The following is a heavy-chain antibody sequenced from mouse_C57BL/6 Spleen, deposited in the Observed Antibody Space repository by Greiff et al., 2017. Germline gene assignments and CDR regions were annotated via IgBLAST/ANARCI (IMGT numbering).Heavy chain of an antibody. CDR1: GYTFTSYW. CDR3: ARSTGGYDGGDDYAMDY. CDR2: ITPSNGGT. V-gene: IGHV1-53*01. D-gene: IGHD2-2*01. J-gene: IGHJ4*01. Sequence: VQLQQPGTELVKPGASVKLSCKASGYTFTSYWMHWVKQRPGQGLEWIGNITPSNGGTNYNEKFKSKATLTVDKSSSTAYMQLSSLTSEDSAVYYGARSTGGYDGGDDYAMDYWGQGTSVTVSS.